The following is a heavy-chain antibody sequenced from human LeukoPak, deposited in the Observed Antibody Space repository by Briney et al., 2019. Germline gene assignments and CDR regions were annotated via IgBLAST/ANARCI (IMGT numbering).Heavy chain of an antibody. CDR3: ARSPRHDSGYYYYYMDV. Sequence: PGGSLRLSCTASGFTFSDYWMTWVRQAPGKGPEWVANIKQDGSQRYYVDSVRGRFTISRDNSKNTVYLQMNSLRAEDTAVYYCARSPRHDSGYYYYYMDVWGKGTTVTVSS. J-gene: IGHJ6*03. D-gene: IGHD2-15*01. V-gene: IGHV3-7*01. CDR1: GFTFSDYW. CDR2: IKQDGSQR.